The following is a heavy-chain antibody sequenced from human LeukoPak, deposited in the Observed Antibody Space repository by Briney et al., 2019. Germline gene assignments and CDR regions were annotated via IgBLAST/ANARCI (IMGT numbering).Heavy chain of an antibody. V-gene: IGHV3-7*03. J-gene: IGHJ6*02. D-gene: IGHD3-16*01. CDR3: ARGGGLDV. CDR1: GFTFSSYW. CDR2: INHNGNVN. Sequence: GGSLRLSCAASGFTFSSYWMNWARQAPGKGLEWVACINHNGNVNYYVDSVKGRFTISRDNAKNSLYLQMSNLRAEDTAVYFCARGGGLDVWGQGATVTVSS.